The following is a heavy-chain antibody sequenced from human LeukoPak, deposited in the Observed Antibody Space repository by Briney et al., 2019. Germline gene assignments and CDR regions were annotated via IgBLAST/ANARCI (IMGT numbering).Heavy chain of an antibody. CDR1: GFTFSSYS. D-gene: IGHD6-19*01. J-gene: IGHJ4*02. V-gene: IGHV3-21*01. CDR2: ISNSGSYI. CDR3: ARAPSSGWYDY. Sequence: GGSLRLSCAASGFTFSSYSMNWVRQAPGKGLEWVSFISNSGSYIYYADSVKGRFTLSRDNAKNPLYRRMNSLRDTETSVNYCARAPSSGWYDYWGQGTLVTVSS.